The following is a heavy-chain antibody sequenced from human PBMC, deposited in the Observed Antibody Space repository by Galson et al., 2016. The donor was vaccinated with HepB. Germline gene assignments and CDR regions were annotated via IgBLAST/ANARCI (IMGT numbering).Heavy chain of an antibody. J-gene: IGHJ5*02. CDR1: GYSFTGLT. V-gene: IGHV1-3*01. D-gene: IGHD3-3*01. CDR3: TVPSGSVRFFAS. CDR2: INAGNGNT. Sequence: SVKVSCKVSGYSFTGLTVHWVRQAPGQRLEWMGWINAGNGNTKYSQKFQGRLTITRDTSASTAYMGLSSLPVEDTTVFFCTVPSGSVRFFASWGQGSLVTVSA.